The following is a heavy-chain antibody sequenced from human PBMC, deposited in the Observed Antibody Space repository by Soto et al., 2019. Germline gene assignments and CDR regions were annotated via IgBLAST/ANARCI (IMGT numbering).Heavy chain of an antibody. V-gene: IGHV1-18*01. CDR3: ARGDSSGYYWGHDAFDI. J-gene: IGHJ3*02. CDR2: ISAYNGNT. Sequence: QVQLVQSGAEVKKPGASVKVSCKASGYTFTSYGISWVRQAPGQWPEWMGWISAYNGNTNYAQKLQGRVTMTTDTSTSTAYMELRSLRSDDTAVYYCARGDSSGYYWGHDAFDIWGQGTMVTVSS. D-gene: IGHD3-22*01. CDR1: GYTFTSYG.